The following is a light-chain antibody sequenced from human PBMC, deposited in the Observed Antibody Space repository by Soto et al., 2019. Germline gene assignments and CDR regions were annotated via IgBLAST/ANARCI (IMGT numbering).Light chain of an antibody. Sequence: QSVLTQPPSASGSPGQSVTISCTGTSSDVGAYKYVSWYQQLPGKAPKLIIYEVSKRPSGVPDRFSGSKSGNTASLTVSGLQAEDEADYYCSSYAGSILGVFGGGTKVTVL. CDR1: SSDVGAYKY. CDR3: SSYAGSILGV. V-gene: IGLV2-8*01. J-gene: IGLJ3*02. CDR2: EVS.